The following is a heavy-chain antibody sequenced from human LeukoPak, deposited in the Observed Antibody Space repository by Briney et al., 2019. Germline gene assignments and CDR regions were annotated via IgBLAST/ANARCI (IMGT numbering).Heavy chain of an antibody. V-gene: IGHV3-53*01. Sequence: GGSLRLSCAASGFTFSNHPMSWVRQAPGKGLQWVSIIYVGGSTSYADSVKGRFTISRDTSNNTLYLQMNSLRAEDTASYYCARARSWPGHAFDVWGQGTMVTVSS. CDR1: GFTFSNHP. J-gene: IGHJ3*01. CDR3: ARARSWPGHAFDV. CDR2: IYVGGST. D-gene: IGHD5-24*01.